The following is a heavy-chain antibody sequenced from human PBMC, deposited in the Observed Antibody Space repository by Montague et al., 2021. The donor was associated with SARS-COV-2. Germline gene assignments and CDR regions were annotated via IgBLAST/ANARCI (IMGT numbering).Heavy chain of an antibody. V-gene: IGHV1-18*01. J-gene: IGHJ3*02. Sequence: SVKVSCKASGYTFTSYGVSWVRQAPGQGLEWMGWISADNGNTNYAQKLQGRVTMTTDTFTSTAYMELRSLRSDDTAVYYCARGQEDTAMGDAFDIWGQGTMVTVSS. CDR3: ARGQEDTAMGDAFDI. CDR1: GYTFTSYG. CDR2: ISADNGNT. D-gene: IGHD5-18*01.